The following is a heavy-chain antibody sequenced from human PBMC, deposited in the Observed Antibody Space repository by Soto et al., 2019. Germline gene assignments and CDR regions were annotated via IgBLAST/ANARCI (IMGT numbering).Heavy chain of an antibody. D-gene: IGHD1-20*01. CDR2: RLPIFGTS. CDR3: ARGGRYPKSSFCYGMAV. Sequence: QVQLVQSGAEVKKPGSSVKVSCKASGGTFSTYSISWVRQAPGQGLEWMGERLPIFGTSHYAQNFQGRGTITAAESTRSVYMELSSLRSDDTAVYYWARGGRYPKSSFCYGMAVWGQGTTVTVSS. V-gene: IGHV1-69*01. CDR1: GGTFSTYS. J-gene: IGHJ6*02.